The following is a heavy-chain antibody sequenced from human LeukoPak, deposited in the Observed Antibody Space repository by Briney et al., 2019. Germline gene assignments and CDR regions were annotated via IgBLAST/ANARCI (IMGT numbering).Heavy chain of an antibody. CDR3: ASRSRGYSYGYA. CDR1: GGSFSDYY. Sequence: SETLSLTCAIYGGSFSDYYWSWIRQPPGKGLEWIGEINHSGSTNYNPSLKSRVTISVDTSKNQFSLKLSSVTAADTAVYYCASRSRGYSYGYAWGQGTLVTVSS. CDR2: INHSGST. J-gene: IGHJ4*02. V-gene: IGHV4-34*01. D-gene: IGHD5-18*01.